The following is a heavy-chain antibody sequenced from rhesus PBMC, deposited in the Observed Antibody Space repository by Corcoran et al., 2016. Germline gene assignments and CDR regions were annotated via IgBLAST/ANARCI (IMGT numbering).Heavy chain of an antibody. D-gene: IGHD2-39*02. J-gene: IGHJ6*01. CDR2: ISFRVGTP. Sequence: QVQLQESGPGLVKPSETLSLTCAVSGGSIRANYWSWIRPSPGKGLEGIGLISFRVGTPDYSPPLKSRNAISTDTAKNHFSLKLTSVTAADTAIYYCARGSGGHGLDSWGQGVVVTVSS. CDR1: GGSIRANY. CDR3: ARGSGGHGLDS. V-gene: IGHV4-160*01.